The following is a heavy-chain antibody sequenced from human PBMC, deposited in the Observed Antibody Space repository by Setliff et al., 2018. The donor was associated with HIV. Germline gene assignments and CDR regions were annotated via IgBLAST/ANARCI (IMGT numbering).Heavy chain of an antibody. CDR1: GYNFPNYW. V-gene: IGHV5-51*01. Sequence: GESLKISCRGSGYNFPNYWIAWVRQMPGKGLEWMGIIYPGDSDTRYSPSFQGQVTISADKSISTAYLQWSSLKASDTAMYYCARLGAVPKMEAFDYWGQGTLVTVSS. CDR3: ARLGAVPKMEAFDY. J-gene: IGHJ4*02. D-gene: IGHD1-26*01. CDR2: IYPGDSDT.